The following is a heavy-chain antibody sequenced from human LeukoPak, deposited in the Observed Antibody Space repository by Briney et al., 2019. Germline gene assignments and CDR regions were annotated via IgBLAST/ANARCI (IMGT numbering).Heavy chain of an antibody. D-gene: IGHD2-2*03. J-gene: IGHJ4*02. CDR1: GFIFSTSS. CDR3: AKAGPGYCSSSSCYNFDY. Sequence: PGGSLRLSCSASGFIFSTSSIHWVRQAPGKGLEHVSAIGGDGHSTYYADSVKGRFTISRDNSKNTLYLQMSSLRPEDTAVYYCAKAGPGYCSSSSCYNFDYWGQGTLVTVSS. CDR2: IGGDGHST. V-gene: IGHV3-64D*06.